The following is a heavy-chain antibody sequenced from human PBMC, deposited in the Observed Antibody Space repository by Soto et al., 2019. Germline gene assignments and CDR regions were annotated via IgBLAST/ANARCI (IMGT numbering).Heavy chain of an antibody. J-gene: IGHJ6*02. CDR3: ARGDIAAETFFYYYGMDL. CDR2: INGDATST. CDR1: GFTLNNYW. Sequence: QLVESGGGLDQPGGSLRLSCAASGFTLNNYWMHWVRQAPGMGLVWVSRINGDATSTSYADSVKGRFTISRDNARNTLYLQMNSLRAEDTALYYCARGDIAAETFFYYYGMDLWGQGTTVTVS. V-gene: IGHV3-74*01. D-gene: IGHD6-13*01.